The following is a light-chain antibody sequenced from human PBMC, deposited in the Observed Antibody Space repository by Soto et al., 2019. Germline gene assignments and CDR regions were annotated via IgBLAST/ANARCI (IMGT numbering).Light chain of an antibody. CDR3: SSYTSSSTLVV. J-gene: IGLJ2*01. V-gene: IGLV2-14*01. Sequence: QSALTQPASVSGSPGQSITISCTGTSSDVGFYNYVSWYQQHPGKAPTLMIFDVSNRPSGVSNRFSGSKSANTASLTISGLQAEDEADYYCSSYTSSSTLVVFGAGTKVTVL. CDR1: SSDVGFYNY. CDR2: DVS.